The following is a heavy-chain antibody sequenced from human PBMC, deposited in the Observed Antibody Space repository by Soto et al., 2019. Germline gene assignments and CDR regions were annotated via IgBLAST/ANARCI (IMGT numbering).Heavy chain of an antibody. CDR2: ISSSSSHT. Sequence: GGSLRLSCAASGFTFSDYYLSWIRQAPGKGLEWVSYISSSSSHTDYADSVKGRFTISRDNAKNSLYLQMSIVRADTAVYYCAIARVADSYLDHWGQGILVTVSS. D-gene: IGHD3-3*01. CDR1: GFTFSDYY. J-gene: IGHJ4*01. V-gene: IGHV3-11*06. CDR3: AIARVADSYLDH.